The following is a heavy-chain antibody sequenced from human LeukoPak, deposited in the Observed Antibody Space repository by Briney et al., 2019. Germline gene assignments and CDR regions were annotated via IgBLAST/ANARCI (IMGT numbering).Heavy chain of an antibody. J-gene: IGHJ4*02. CDR3: ARMSGYCSRTSRYTPPFDY. Sequence: GGSLRLSCAASGFTFSSYWMSWVRQAPGKGLEWVANIKQDGSEIYYVDSVKGRFTISRDNAKNSLYLQMNSLRAEDTAVYYCARMSGYCSRTSRYTPPFDYWGQGTLVTVSS. V-gene: IGHV3-7*01. D-gene: IGHD2-2*02. CDR1: GFTFSSYW. CDR2: IKQDGSEI.